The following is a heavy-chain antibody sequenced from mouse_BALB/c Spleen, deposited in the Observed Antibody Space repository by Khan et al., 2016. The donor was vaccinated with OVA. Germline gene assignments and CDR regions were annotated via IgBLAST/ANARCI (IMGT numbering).Heavy chain of an antibody. CDR2: INTYTGEP. Sequence: QIQLVQSGPELKKPGVTVKISCKASGYTFTNYGMNWVKQSPGKALKWMGWINTYTGEPTYADDFKGRFAFSLDTSASTAYLQLNNLKNEDMSTYFCARPPFFAYTLDHWGQGTSVTVSA. V-gene: IGHV9-1*02. CDR1: GYTFTNYG. J-gene: IGHJ4*01. CDR3: ARPPFFAYTLDH. D-gene: IGHD2-12*01.